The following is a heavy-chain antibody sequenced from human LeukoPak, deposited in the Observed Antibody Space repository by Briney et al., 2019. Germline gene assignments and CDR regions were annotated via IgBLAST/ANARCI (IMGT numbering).Heavy chain of an antibody. D-gene: IGHD5-24*01. CDR3: AGDLVPKDRDGYHTGDHHRDY. V-gene: IGHV1-46*01. J-gene: IGHJ4*02. Sequence: ASVKVSCKASGYTFTSYYMHWVRQAPGQGLEWMGIINPSGGSTSYAQKFQGRVTMTRDTSTSTVYMELSSLRSEDTAVYYCAGDLVPKDRDGYHTGDHHRDYWGQGTLVTVSS. CDR1: GYTFTSYY. CDR2: INPSGGST.